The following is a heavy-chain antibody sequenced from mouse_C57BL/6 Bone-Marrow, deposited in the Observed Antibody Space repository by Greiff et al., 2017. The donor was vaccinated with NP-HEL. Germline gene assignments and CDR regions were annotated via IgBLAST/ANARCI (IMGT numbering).Heavy chain of an antibody. J-gene: IGHJ3*01. Sequence: EVKLQESGGGLVQPKGSLKLSCAASGFSFNTYAMNWVRQAPGKGLEWVARIRSKSNNYATYYADSVKDRFTISRDDSESMLYLQMNNLKTEDTAMYYCVRHGADYYGSRGFAYWGQGTLVTVSA. CDR1: GFSFNTYA. CDR2: IRSKSNNYAT. V-gene: IGHV10-1*01. D-gene: IGHD1-1*01. CDR3: VRHGADYYGSRGFAY.